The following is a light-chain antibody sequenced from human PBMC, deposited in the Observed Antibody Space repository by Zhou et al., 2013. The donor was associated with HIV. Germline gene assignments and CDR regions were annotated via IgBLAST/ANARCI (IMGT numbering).Light chain of an antibody. V-gene: IGKV3-20*01. CDR2: GAS. CDR1: QSVSSNY. Sequence: EIVLTQSPGTLSLPPGERATLSCRASQSVSSNYLAWYQQKPGQAPRLLIYGASSRATGIPDRFSGSGSGTDFTLTISRLEPEDFAVYYCQQSRTFGPGTKVDIK. CDR3: QQSRT. J-gene: IGKJ3*01.